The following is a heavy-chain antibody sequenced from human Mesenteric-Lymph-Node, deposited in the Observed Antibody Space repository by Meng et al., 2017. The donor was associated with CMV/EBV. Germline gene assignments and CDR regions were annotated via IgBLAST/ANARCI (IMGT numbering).Heavy chain of an antibody. V-gene: IGHV2-5*02. CDR3: AHAKSSWSAFDY. J-gene: IGHJ4*02. CDR1: GFSISTGGVG. D-gene: IGHD6-13*01. CDR2: IYWDDDK. Sequence: TFSGFSISTGGVGVGWIRQPPGEALEWLAVIYWDDDKRYSPFLKSRLTITKDTSKNQVVLTMTNMDPMDTGTYYCAHAKSSWSAFDYWGQGTLVTVSS.